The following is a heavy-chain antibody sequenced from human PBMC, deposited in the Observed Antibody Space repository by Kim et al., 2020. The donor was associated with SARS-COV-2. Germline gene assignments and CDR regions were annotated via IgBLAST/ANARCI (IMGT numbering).Heavy chain of an antibody. CDR2: IIPIFGTA. Sequence: SVKVSCKASGGTFSSYAISWVRQAPGQGLEWMGGIIPIFGTANYAQKFQGRVTITADESTSTAYMELSSLRSEDTAVYYCARSNTAGQAYWYFDLWGRGTLVTVSS. D-gene: IGHD5-18*01. V-gene: IGHV1-69*13. CDR3: ARSNTAGQAYWYFDL. J-gene: IGHJ2*01. CDR1: GGTFSSYA.